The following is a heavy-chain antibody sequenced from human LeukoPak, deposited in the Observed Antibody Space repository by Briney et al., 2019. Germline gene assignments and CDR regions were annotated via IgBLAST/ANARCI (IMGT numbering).Heavy chain of an antibody. CDR3: ARAKDHYDVGKFCYFDL. CDR1: GGSIRSSY. V-gene: IGHV4-59*01. CDR2: LSYSGNS. J-gene: IGHJ2*01. D-gene: IGHD3-22*01. Sequence: KPSETLSLTCNVSGGSIRSSYWSWVRQPPGKGVEFVGYLSYSGNSNYNPSLKGRVTISVDTSKTQFSLELTSVTAADTAVYYCARAKDHYDVGKFCYFDLWGRGILVTVSS.